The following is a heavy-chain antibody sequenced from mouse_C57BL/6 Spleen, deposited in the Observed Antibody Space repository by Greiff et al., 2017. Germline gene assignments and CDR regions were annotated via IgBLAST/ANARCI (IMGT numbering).Heavy chain of an antibody. CDR3: TRRALNWDYFDY. Sequence: VQLQQSGTVLARPGASVKMSCKTSGYTFTSYWMHWVKQRPGQGLEWIGAIYPGNSDTSYNQKFKGKAKLTAATSASTAYMELSSLTNEDSAVYYCTRRALNWDYFDYWGQGTTLTVSS. CDR1: GYTFTSYW. D-gene: IGHD4-1*01. V-gene: IGHV1-5*01. J-gene: IGHJ2*01. CDR2: IYPGNSDT.